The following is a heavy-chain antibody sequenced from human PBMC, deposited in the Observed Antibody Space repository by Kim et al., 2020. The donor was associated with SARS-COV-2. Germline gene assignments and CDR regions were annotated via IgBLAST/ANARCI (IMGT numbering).Heavy chain of an antibody. Sequence: GGSLRLSCAASGFTFDDYAMHWVRQAPGKGLEWVSGISWNSGSIGYADSVKGRFTISRDNAKNSLYLQMNSLRAEDTALYYCAKEATTLYYYYGMDVWGQGTTVTVSS. CDR1: GFTFDDYA. CDR2: ISWNSGSI. CDR3: AKEATTLYYYYGMDV. D-gene: IGHD1-26*01. J-gene: IGHJ6*02. V-gene: IGHV3-9*01.